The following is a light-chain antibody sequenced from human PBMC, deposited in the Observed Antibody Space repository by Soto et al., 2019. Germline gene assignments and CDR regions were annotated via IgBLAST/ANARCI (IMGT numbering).Light chain of an antibody. CDR3: CSHAGSGSEV. CDR2: EVS. V-gene: IGLV2-23*02. J-gene: IGLJ1*01. Sequence: QSVLTQPASVSGSPGQSITISCTGTSSDVGSYNLVSWYQQYPGKAPKLMIYEVSKRPSGVSNRFSGSKSGNTASLTISGLQGEDEADYYCCSHAGSGSEVFRTGTKVTVL. CDR1: SSDVGSYNL.